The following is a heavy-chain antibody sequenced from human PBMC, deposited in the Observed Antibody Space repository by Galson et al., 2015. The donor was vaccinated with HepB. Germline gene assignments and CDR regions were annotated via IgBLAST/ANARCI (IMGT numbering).Heavy chain of an antibody. CDR2: ISAYNGNT. CDR3: ARDYLVDTAMVMYFDY. J-gene: IGHJ4*02. CDR1: GYTFTSYG. V-gene: IGHV1-18*01. Sequence: SVKVSCKASGYTFTSYGISWVRQAPGRGLEWMGWISAYNGNTNYAQKLQGRVTMTTDTSTSTAYMELRGLRSDDTAVYYCARDYLVDTAMVMYFDYWGQGTLVTVSS. D-gene: IGHD5-18*01.